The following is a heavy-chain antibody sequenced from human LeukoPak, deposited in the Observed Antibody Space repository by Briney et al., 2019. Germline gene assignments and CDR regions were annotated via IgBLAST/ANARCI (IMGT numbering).Heavy chain of an antibody. CDR2: ISYSGST. CDR1: GGSISSSSWY. CDR3: GRGGGIAVAGT. V-gene: IGHV4-39*01. J-gene: IGHJ4*02. Sequence: PSETLSLTCSVSGGSISSSSWYWGWIRHPPGKGLEWIGSISYSGSTYYNPSLKRRVIISVDTSKNQFSLKVTSVTAAATAVYYCGRGGGIAVAGTWGQGSLVTVSS. D-gene: IGHD6-13*01.